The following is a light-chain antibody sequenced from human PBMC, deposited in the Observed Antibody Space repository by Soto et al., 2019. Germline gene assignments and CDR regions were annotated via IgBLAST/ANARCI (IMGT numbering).Light chain of an antibody. CDR3: SSYAGSTMPV. Sequence: QSALTQPPSASGSPGQSVTISCTGTSSDVGGYNYVSWYQQHPGKAPKLMIYEVSKRPSGVPDRFSGSKSGNTASLTVSGLQAEGEADYYCSSYAGSTMPVFGTGTKVTVL. CDR1: SSDVGGYNY. CDR2: EVS. V-gene: IGLV2-8*01. J-gene: IGLJ1*01.